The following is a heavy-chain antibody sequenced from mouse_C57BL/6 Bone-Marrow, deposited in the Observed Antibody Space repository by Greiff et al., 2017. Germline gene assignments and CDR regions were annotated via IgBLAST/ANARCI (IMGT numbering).Heavy chain of an antibody. D-gene: IGHD1-1*01. Sequence: VQLQQSGPGLVQPSQSLSITCTVSGFSLTSYGVHWVRQSPGKGLEWLGVIWRGGSTDYNAAFMSRLSIPKDNSKSQVFFKMNSLQADDTAIYYGAKNWDYYGSSDVAWFAYWGQGTLVTVSA. V-gene: IGHV2-5*01. CDR3: AKNWDYYGSSDVAWFAY. CDR2: IWRGGST. CDR1: GFSLTSYG. J-gene: IGHJ3*01.